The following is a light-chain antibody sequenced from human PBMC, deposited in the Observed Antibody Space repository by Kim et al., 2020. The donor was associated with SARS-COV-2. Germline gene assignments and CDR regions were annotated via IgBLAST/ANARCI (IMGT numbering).Light chain of an antibody. CDR2: KAS. CDR1: QSVSNY. V-gene: IGKV1-5*03. CDR3: QQYSSYSRT. J-gene: IGKJ2*01. Sequence: DIQMTQSPSTLSASVGDSLIITCRASQSVSNYLAWYQQKPGKAPKLLIYKASTLESGVPSRFSGSGSGTEFTLTISSLQPDDFATYYCQQYSSYSRTFGRGTKLEI.